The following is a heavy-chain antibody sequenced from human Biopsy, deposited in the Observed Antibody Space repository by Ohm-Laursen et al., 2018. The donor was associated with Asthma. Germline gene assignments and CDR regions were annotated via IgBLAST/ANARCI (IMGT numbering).Heavy chain of an antibody. CDR2: ISYDGSSI. CDR3: AREGVAGTHIED. Sequence: SLRLSCSALRFTYEMHWVRQAPGNGLEWVAVISYDGSSIYYADSVKGRFTISRDNSKNTLSLQMNSLTAEDTAVYYCAREGVAGTHIEDWGQGTLVTVSS. D-gene: IGHD6-19*01. J-gene: IGHJ4*02. V-gene: IGHV3-30-3*01. CDR1: RFTYE.